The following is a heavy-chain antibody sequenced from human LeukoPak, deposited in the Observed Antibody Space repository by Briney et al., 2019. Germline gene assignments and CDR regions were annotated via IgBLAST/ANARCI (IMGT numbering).Heavy chain of an antibody. D-gene: IGHD1-26*01. V-gene: IGHV1-18*01. J-gene: IGHJ4*02. CDR3: VRGGSHSGYDY. CDR2: ISGHNGNT. Sequence: ASVKVSCKASGYTFNSHDFTRVRQAPGQGLEWVGWISGHNGNTNYAQKLQGRVTMTTDTFTSTAYMELRSLRSDDTAVYYCVRGGSHSGYDYWGKGTLVTVSS. CDR1: GYTFNSHD.